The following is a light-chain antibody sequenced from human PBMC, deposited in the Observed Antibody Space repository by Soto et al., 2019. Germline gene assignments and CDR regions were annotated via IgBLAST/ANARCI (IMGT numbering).Light chain of an antibody. J-gene: IGLJ2*01. CDR2: EVN. CDR3: SSYAGSNTYVL. V-gene: IGLV2-8*01. CDR1: SSDVGGYDY. Sequence: QSALTQPPSASGSPGQSVTISCTGTSSDVGGYDYVSWFRQHPGKAPKLMIYEVNKRPSGVPDRFSGSKSGNTASLTVSGLQAEDEADYYCSSYAGSNTYVLFGGGTQLTVL.